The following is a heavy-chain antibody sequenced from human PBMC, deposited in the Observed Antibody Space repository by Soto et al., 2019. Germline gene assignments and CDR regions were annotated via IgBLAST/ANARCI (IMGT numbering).Heavy chain of an antibody. CDR3: ARSLWSYYFDY. J-gene: IGHJ4*02. V-gene: IGHV4-59*01. CDR2: IYYSGST. Sequence: PSEILSLTCTVSGGSISSYYWSWIRQPPGKGLEWIGYIYYSGSTNYNPSLKSRVTISVDTSKNQFSLKLSSVTAADTAVYYCARSLWSYYFDYWGQGTLVTVSS. CDR1: GGSISSYY. D-gene: IGHD3-10*01.